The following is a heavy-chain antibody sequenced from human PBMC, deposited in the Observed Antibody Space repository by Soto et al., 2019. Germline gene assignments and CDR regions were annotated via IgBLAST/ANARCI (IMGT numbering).Heavy chain of an antibody. CDR3: AKDRGIIVKAGDAFDV. CDR1: GFTLSMSA. V-gene: IGHV3-23*01. CDR2: ISDSGDRT. Sequence: EVQLMESGGGLVQPGGSLRLSCASSGFTLSMSAVNWVRQAPGKGLEWVSYISDSGDRTYYADSVKGRFTISRDRSKNTVSLQMDSLRAEDTAVYYGAKDRGIIVKAGDAFDVWGQGTKVTVSS. D-gene: IGHD3-16*02. J-gene: IGHJ3*01.